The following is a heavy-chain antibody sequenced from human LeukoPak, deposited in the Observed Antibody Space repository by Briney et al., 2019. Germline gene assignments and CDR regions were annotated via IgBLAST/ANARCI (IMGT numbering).Heavy chain of an antibody. CDR3: ARTSTGPSYGHGCFDF. CDR2: IYYSGST. Sequence: SETLSLTCTVSSGSISNYYWSWIRRPPGKGLEWIGYIYYSGSTRYNPSLQSRVTISAATSANQFSLNLSSVTTEDTAIYYCARTSTGPSYGHGCFDFWGPGSLVTVSS. J-gene: IGHJ4*02. CDR1: SGSISNYY. D-gene: IGHD5-18*01. V-gene: IGHV4-59*01.